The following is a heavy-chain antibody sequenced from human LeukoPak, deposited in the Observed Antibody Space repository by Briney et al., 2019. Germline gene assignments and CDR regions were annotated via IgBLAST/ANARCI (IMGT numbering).Heavy chain of an antibody. V-gene: IGHV3-23*01. CDR1: GFTLSNHP. Sequence: PGGSLRLSCAASGFTLSNHPMYWVRQAPGKGLEWASSLSDTGDSTHYADSVKGRFTISRDSARSALYLQMNSLRAEDTAVYHCAKGDCSRGSCYFDYWGQGSQVTVSS. CDR3: AKGDCSRGSCYFDY. CDR2: LSDTGDST. D-gene: IGHD2-15*01. J-gene: IGHJ4*02.